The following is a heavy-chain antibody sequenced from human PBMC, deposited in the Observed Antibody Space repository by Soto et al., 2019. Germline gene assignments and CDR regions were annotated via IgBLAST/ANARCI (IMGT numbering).Heavy chain of an antibody. Sequence: EVQQGESGGGLIQPGGSLRLSCAASGFTFSSNCMTWVRQAPGKGLEWVSVIYSGGSTYYADFVKGRFTISRDNSKSTVYLQINSLRAEDTGVYYCARIPYSSRGSCYSGWYFDLWGRGSLVTVSS. CDR3: ARIPYSSRGSCYSGWYFDL. CDR1: GFTFSSNC. D-gene: IGHD2-15*01. CDR2: IYSGGST. V-gene: IGHV3-53*01. J-gene: IGHJ2*01.